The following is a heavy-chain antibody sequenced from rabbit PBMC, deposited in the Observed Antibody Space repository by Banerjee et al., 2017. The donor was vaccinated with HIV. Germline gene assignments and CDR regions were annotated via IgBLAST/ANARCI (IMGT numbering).Heavy chain of an antibody. CDR1: GFSFSNKYV. CDR3: VRGSSYYSYYYVMDL. D-gene: IGHD8-1*01. J-gene: IGHJ6*01. CDR2: INTSSGNT. V-gene: IGHV1S45*01. Sequence: QLEESGGGLVQPEGSLTLTCTASGFSFSNKYVMCWVRQAPGKGLEWIACINTSSGNTVYATWAKGRFTISKTSWTTVTLQMTSLTAADTATYFCVRGSSYYSYYYVMDLWGPGTLVTVS.